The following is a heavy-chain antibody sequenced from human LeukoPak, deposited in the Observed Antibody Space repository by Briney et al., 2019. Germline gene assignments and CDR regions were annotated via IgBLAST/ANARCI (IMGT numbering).Heavy chain of an antibody. J-gene: IGHJ3*02. V-gene: IGHV4-38-2*02. CDR1: GFSFSSAYY. CDR3: ARAPLYDTQALAFDI. CDR2: VYHSGST. D-gene: IGHD3-22*01. Sequence: PSETLSLTCTVSGFSFSSAYYWGWIRQPPGKGLEWIGNVYHSGSTYFNPSLKSRVTISVDTSQNQFSLKLSSVTAADTAVYYCARAPLYDTQALAFDIWGQRTMVTVSS.